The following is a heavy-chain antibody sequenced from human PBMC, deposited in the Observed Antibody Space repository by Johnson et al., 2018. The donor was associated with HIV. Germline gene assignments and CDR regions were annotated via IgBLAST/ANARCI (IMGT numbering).Heavy chain of an antibody. CDR1: GFTFSSYA. Sequence: QVQLVESGGGVVQPGRSLRLSCAASGFTFSSYAMHWVRQAPGKGLEWVSGINWNGGSKGYADSVKGRFTISRDNSDNFLYLYMNRLRTDDTAVYYCVRGWHTSGRCDVFDIWGQGTTVIVSS. D-gene: IGHD6-19*01. V-gene: IGHV3-NL1*01. J-gene: IGHJ3*02. CDR3: VRGWHTSGRCDVFDI. CDR2: INWNGGSK.